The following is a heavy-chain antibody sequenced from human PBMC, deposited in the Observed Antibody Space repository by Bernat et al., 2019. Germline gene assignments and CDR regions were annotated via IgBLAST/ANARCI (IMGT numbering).Heavy chain of an antibody. CDR1: GVSFTNAW. CDR2: IKSKADGVTT. V-gene: IGHV3-15*01. Sequence: EVLLVESGGGLGKPGGSLRLSCAASGVSFTNAWMSWVSQDPGMGLERGGRIKSKADGVTTDSAAPVQGRFTISIDDSKTILYLQMLSLTTEDTAVYYFTTDGCSSTRCYSPNAFDIWGQGTMVTVSS. J-gene: IGHJ3*02. D-gene: IGHD2-2*02. CDR3: TTDGCSSTRCYSPNAFDI.